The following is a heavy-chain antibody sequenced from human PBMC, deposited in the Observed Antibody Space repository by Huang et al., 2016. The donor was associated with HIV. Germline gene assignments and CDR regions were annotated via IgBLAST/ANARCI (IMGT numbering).Heavy chain of an antibody. CDR3: AKGRRAFDV. J-gene: IGHJ3*01. V-gene: IGHV5-51*03. CDR1: GYSFSINC. CDR2: IYLFASTT. Sequence: EVQLVQSGAEVKKPGESLKISCTGSGYSFSINCIAWVRQMPGKGLEWMGIIYLFASTTTYIPSFEVHVSISGDKSSNTVYLHWSSLKASDTAIYYCAKGRRAFDVWGQGTWVTVSS.